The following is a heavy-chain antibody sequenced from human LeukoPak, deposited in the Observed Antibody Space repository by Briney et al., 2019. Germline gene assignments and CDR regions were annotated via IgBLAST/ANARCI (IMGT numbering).Heavy chain of an antibody. CDR3: AKPFYDFWSGYSEYYFDY. Sequence: QPGGSLRLSCAASGFPFSTYAMSWVHQAPGKGLEWVSVISGSGGDTYYADSVKGRFTISRDNSKNTLYLRMNSLRAEDTAVYYCAKPFYDFWSGYSEYYFDYWGQGTLVTVSS. CDR2: ISGSGGDT. J-gene: IGHJ4*02. CDR1: GFPFSTYA. V-gene: IGHV3-23*01. D-gene: IGHD3-3*01.